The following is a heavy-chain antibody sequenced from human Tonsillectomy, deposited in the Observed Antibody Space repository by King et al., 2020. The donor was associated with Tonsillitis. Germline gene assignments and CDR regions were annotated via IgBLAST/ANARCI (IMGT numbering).Heavy chain of an antibody. D-gene: IGHD3-22*01. CDR3: ARVGHPLDYYDSSGYYDY. Sequence: QLVQSGAEVKKPGSSVKVSCKASGGTFSSYAISWVRQAPGQGLEWMGGIIPIFGTANYAQKFQGRVTITADESTSTAYMGLSSLRSEDTAVYYCARVGHPLDYYDSSGYYDYWGQGTLVTVSS. J-gene: IGHJ4*02. CDR2: IIPIFGTA. V-gene: IGHV1-69*01. CDR1: GGTFSSYA.